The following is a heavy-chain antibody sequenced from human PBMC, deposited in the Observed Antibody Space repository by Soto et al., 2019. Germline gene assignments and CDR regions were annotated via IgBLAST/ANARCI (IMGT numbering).Heavy chain of an antibody. D-gene: IGHD4-17*01. CDR3: ASLPDYGDYVGY. J-gene: IGHJ4*02. Sequence: SETLSLTCTVSGGSISNYYWSWIRQPPGKGLEWIGYIYYSGSTNYNPSLKSRVTISVDTSKNQFSLKLSSVTAADTAVYYCASLPDYGDYVGYWGQGTLVTVSS. CDR2: IYYSGST. V-gene: IGHV4-59*01. CDR1: GGSISNYY.